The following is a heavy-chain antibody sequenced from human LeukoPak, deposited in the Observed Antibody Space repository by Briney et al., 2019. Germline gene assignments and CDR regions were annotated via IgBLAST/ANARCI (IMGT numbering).Heavy chain of an antibody. CDR1: GGSISSYY. Sequence: SETLSLTCTVSGGSISSYYWSWIRQPPGKGLEWIGYIYYSGSTNYNPSLKSRVTMSIDTSKNQFSLKLNSVTAADTAVYYCARGSSSWYLIFDHWGQGTLVTVSS. J-gene: IGHJ4*02. CDR2: IYYSGST. D-gene: IGHD6-13*01. CDR3: ARGSSSWYLIFDH. V-gene: IGHV4-59*01.